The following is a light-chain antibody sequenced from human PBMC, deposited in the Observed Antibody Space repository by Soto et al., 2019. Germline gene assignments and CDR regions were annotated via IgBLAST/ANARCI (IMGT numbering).Light chain of an antibody. J-gene: IGKJ1*01. CDR2: GAF. CDR3: QQYGSSLRT. Sequence: EIVLTQSQDTLSLSPGERATFSCRASQSVSSNYLAWYQQKPGQAPRLLIYGAFKRATGIPDRFSGSGSGTDFTLTISRMEPEDFAVYCCQQYGSSLRTFGQVTKVDIK. V-gene: IGKV3-20*01. CDR1: QSVSSNY.